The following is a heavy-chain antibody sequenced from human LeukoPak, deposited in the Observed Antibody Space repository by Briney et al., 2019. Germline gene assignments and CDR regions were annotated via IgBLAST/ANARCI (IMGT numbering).Heavy chain of an antibody. D-gene: IGHD3-22*01. CDR2: IIPILGIA. CDR1: GGTFSSYA. CDR3: ARDRXYYPEVFFDY. J-gene: IGHJ4*02. Sequence: SVKVSCKASGGTFSSYAISWVRQAPGQGLEWMGRIIPILGIANYAQKFQGRVTITADKSTSTAYMELSSLRSEDTAVYYCARDRXYYPEVFFDYWGQGTLVTVSS. V-gene: IGHV1-69*04.